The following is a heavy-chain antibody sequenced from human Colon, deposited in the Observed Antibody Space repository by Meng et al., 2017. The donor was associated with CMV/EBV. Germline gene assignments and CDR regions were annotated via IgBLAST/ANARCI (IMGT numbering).Heavy chain of an antibody. CDR1: GGSISSSNYY. V-gene: IGHV4-39*01. CDR3: ARRAGGSWAEIDS. CDR2: IYYGGSI. J-gene: IGHJ4*02. D-gene: IGHD1-26*01. Sequence: SETLSLTCTVSGGSISSSNYYWGWIRQPPGKGLEWIGSIYYGGSIQYSPSLKSRVTISFDTSKNQFSLKLSSVTAADTAAYFCARRAGGSWAEIDSWGQGTLVTVSS.